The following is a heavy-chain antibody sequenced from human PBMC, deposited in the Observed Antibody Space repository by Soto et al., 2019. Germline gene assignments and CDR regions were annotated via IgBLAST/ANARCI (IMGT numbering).Heavy chain of an antibody. CDR1: GFTFSSYS. Sequence: GGSLRLSCAASGFTFSSYSMNWVRQAPGKGLEWVSSISGSSSYIYYADSVKGRFTISRDNAKNSLYLQMNSLRAEDTAVYYCARDSQDYYDSSGYYASWGQGTLVTVSS. J-gene: IGHJ4*02. V-gene: IGHV3-21*01. D-gene: IGHD3-22*01. CDR2: ISGSSSYI. CDR3: ARDSQDYYDSSGYYAS.